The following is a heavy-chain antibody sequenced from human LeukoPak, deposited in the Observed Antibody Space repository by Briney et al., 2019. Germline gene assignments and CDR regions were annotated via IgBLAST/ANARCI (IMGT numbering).Heavy chain of an antibody. Sequence: PGGSLRLSCAASGFTFSDYYMSWIRQAPGKGLEWGSYISSSGSTIYYADSLKRLFTISRDNAKTSLYLQMIRLRAEDTAVYYCAGASLTYYDILPGYYDYWGQGTLVTVSS. CDR2: ISSSGSTI. V-gene: IGHV3-11*01. D-gene: IGHD3-9*01. J-gene: IGHJ4*02. CDR3: AGASLTYYDILPGYYDY. CDR1: GFTFSDYY.